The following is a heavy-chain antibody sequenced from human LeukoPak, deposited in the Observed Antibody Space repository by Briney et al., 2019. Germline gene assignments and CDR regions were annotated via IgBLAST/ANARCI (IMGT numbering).Heavy chain of an antibody. CDR1: GYTFTGYY. J-gene: IGHJ4*02. CDR3: ARDRGPSYDSGIYYQYYFHY. Sequence: ASVKVSCKASGYTFTGYYVHWVRQAPGQGLEWMGWINPNSGDTEYEQKFQGRVTMTRDTSIATAYMEMTRLAPDGTAVYYCARDRGPSYDSGIYYQYYFHYWGQGTLVTVSS. CDR2: INPNSGDT. D-gene: IGHD3-10*01. V-gene: IGHV1-2*02.